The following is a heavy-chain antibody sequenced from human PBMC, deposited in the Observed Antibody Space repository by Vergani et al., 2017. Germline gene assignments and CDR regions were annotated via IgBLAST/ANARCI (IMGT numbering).Heavy chain of an antibody. Sequence: EVQLVESGGGLVQPGGSLRLSCAASGFSFGDSAMTWVRQAPGKGLEWVAFIRNKAYGGTTEYAASVKGRFTISRDDSKRLAYLQLSGLKTEDTAVYFCSRGRGYSFGYSDYWGQGTLVTVSS. CDR2: IRNKAYGGTT. J-gene: IGHJ4*02. CDR3: SRGRGYSFGYSDY. V-gene: IGHV3-49*04. CDR1: GFSFGDSA. D-gene: IGHD5-18*01.